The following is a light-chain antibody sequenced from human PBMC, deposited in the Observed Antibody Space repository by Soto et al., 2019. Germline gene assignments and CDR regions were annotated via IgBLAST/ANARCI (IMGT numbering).Light chain of an antibody. J-gene: IGKJ1*01. Sequence: EIVMTQSPATLSASPGERATLSCRASQSVSSNLAWYQQKPGQAPRLLIYGASTRATGIPARFSGSGSGTEFTLTISSLQSEDFAVYYCQQYNNWPVTFGQGTK. CDR2: GAS. CDR3: QQYNNWPVT. CDR1: QSVSSN. V-gene: IGKV3-15*01.